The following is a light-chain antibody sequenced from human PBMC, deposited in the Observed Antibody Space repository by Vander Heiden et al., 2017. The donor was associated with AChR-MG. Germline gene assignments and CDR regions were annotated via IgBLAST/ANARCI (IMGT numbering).Light chain of an antibody. CDR1: HTIDTY. CDR3: QHTYYPPWV. J-gene: IGKJ1*01. Sequence: DIQMTQSPSSLSASVGDRVTMTCRSSHTIDTYLNWYQQKPGKAPKLLIYGASKLKTGVPSRFSATGSGKDFTLTISSLQPDDFATYFCQHTYYPPWVFGPGTRVEIK. CDR2: GAS. V-gene: IGKV1-39*01.